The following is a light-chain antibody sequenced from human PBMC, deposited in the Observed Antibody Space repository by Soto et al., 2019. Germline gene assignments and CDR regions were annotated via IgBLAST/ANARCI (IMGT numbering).Light chain of an antibody. V-gene: IGKV3-11*01. CDR1: QSVSSY. CDR3: QQRSKCPLT. CDR2: DAS. Sequence: DIVLTQSPATLSLSPGERATLSCRASQSVSSYLAWYQHKPGQAPSLLIYDASNRATGIPARFSGSGSGTDFTLTISSLEPEDFAVYYCQQRSKCPLTFGGGTKLEIK. J-gene: IGKJ4*01.